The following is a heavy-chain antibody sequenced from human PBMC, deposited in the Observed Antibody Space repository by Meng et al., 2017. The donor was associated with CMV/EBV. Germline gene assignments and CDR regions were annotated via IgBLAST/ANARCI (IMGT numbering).Heavy chain of an antibody. D-gene: IGHD4-17*01. J-gene: IGHJ4*02. V-gene: IGHV4-59*07. Sequence: SDTLSLTCTVSGGSISSYYWSWIRQPPGKGLEWIGYIYYSGSTNYNPSLKSRVTISVDTSKNQFSLKLSSVTAADTAVYYCARGGYGDYGRLGVDYWGQGTLVTVSS. CDR2: IYYSGST. CDR1: GGSISSYY. CDR3: ARGGYGDYGRLGVDY.